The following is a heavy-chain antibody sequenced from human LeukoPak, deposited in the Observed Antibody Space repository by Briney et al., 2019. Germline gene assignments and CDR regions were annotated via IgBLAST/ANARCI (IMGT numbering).Heavy chain of an antibody. CDR2: IASDGSST. D-gene: IGHD4-23*01. CDR1: VFTFSSYW. V-gene: IGHV3-74*01. CDR3: ARGRPHGNDY. J-gene: IGHJ4*02. Sequence: GGSLRLSCAASVFTFSSYWMNWVRQAPGKGLVWVSRIASDGSSTTYADSVRGRFSNSRDNAKNTLYLQMNSLRVEDTAVYYCARGRPHGNDYWGQGTLVTVSS.